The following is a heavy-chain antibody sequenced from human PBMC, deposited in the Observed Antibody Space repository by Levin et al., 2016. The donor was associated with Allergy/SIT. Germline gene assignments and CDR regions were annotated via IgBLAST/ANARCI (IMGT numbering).Heavy chain of an antibody. D-gene: IGHD1-1*01. V-gene: IGHV3-30*18. Sequence: GGSLRLSCVASGYRFSNYNMHWVRQAPGKGLEWLAVISYDENVKKYADSVKGRYTISRDNSKNTLDLQMNSLRPEDTALYYCAKDGMSADPFAFDIWGQGTMVTVSS. CDR3: AKDGMSADPFAFDI. CDR2: ISYDENVK. J-gene: IGHJ3*02. CDR1: GYRFSNYN.